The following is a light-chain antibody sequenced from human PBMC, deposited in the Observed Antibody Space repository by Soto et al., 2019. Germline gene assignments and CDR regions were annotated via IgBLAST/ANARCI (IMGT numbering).Light chain of an antibody. J-gene: IGKJ3*01. Sequence: EIVMTQSPATLSVSPVERATLSCRASQSVGSSYLSWYQQKPGQAPRLLIYGSSSRATGIPGRFSGSGSGTDFTLTISRLEPEDFAVYYCQQYGSSITFGPGTKVDIK. V-gene: IGKV3-20*01. CDR1: QSVGSSY. CDR2: GSS. CDR3: QQYGSSIT.